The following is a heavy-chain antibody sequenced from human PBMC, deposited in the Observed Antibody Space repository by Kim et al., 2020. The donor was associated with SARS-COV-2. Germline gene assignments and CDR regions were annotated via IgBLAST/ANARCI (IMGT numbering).Heavy chain of an antibody. V-gene: IGHV3-33*01. D-gene: IGHD1-20*01. CDR3: AREGISGNYGMDV. Sequence: GGSLRLSCAVSGFTFDSHAMHWVRQAPAKGLEWVAVIWADGSYKYYADSVKGRLSISRDNSKNTVFLDMNSLRAEDTAVYFCAREGISGNYGMDVWGQGTTVTVSS. CDR2: IWADGSYK. J-gene: IGHJ6*02. CDR1: GFTFDSHA.